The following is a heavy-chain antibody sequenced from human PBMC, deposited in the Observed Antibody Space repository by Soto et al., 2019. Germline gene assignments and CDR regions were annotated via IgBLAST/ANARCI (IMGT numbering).Heavy chain of an antibody. V-gene: IGHV4-34*01. CDR2: INHSGST. J-gene: IGHJ3*02. CDR3: ARRGWLRLRVGAFDI. Sequence: QVQLQQWGAGLLKPSETLSLTCAVYGGSFSGYYWSWIRQPPGKGLEWIGEINHSGSTNYNPSLKSRVTISVDTSKNLFSLKLSSVTAADTAVYYCARRGWLRLRVGAFDIWGQGTMVTVSS. D-gene: IGHD5-12*01. CDR1: GGSFSGYY.